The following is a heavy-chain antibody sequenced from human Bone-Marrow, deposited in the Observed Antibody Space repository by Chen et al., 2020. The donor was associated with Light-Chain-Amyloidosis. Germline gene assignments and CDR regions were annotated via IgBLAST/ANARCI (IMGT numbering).Heavy chain of an antibody. CDR3: ARRRDGYNFDY. CDR2: IYPDDSDA. D-gene: IGHD5-12*01. J-gene: IGHJ4*02. Sequence: EVKKPGESLKISCKGSGYTFPNYWIGWVRQMPGKGLEWMGVIYPDDSDARYSPSFEGQVTISADKSITTAYLQWRSLKPSDTAMYYCARRRDGYNFDYWGQGTLVTVSS. V-gene: IGHV5-51*01. CDR1: GYTFPNYW.